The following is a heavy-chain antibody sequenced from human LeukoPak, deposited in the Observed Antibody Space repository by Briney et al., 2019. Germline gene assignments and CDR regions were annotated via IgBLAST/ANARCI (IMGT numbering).Heavy chain of an antibody. J-gene: IGHJ6*03. V-gene: IGHV4-34*01. CDR3: ARVGIIGYYMDV. CDR2: INHSGST. CDR1: GGSFSGYH. Sequence: SETLSLTCAVYGGSFSGYHWSWIRQPPGKGLEWIGEINHSGSTNYNPSLKSRVTISVDTSKNQFSLKLSSVTAADTAVYYCARVGIIGYYMDVWGKGTTVTVSS. D-gene: IGHD2/OR15-2a*01.